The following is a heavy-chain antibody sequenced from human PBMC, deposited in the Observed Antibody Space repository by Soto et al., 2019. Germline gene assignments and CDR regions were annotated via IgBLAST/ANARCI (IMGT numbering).Heavy chain of an antibody. Sequence: SLRLSCAASGFTFSSYGMHWVRQAPGKGLEWVALTSYDGSAKYYADSVKGRFTISRDNSKNTLYLQMNSLRAEDTAIYYCAKDWNDANYNYGMDVWGQGTTVTVSS. V-gene: IGHV3-30*18. CDR3: AKDWNDANYNYGMDV. CDR2: TSYDGSAK. D-gene: IGHD1-1*01. CDR1: GFTFSSYG. J-gene: IGHJ6*02.